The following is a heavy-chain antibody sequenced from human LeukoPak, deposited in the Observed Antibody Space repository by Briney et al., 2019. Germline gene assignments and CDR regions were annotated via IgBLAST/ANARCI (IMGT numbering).Heavy chain of an antibody. D-gene: IGHD3-9*01. CDR3: ARVVGGYDVFTGTSSYFYGMDV. V-gene: IGHV3-48*03. J-gene: IGHJ6*04. CDR2: ISGGGDIL. Sequence: GGSLRLSSAASGFTFNTYEMNWVRQAPGKGLEWVSYISGGGDILYYADSVKGRFTISRDNAKNSLYLQLNSLRAEDTALYYCARVVGGYDVFTGTSSYFYGMDVWGKGTTVTVSS. CDR1: GFTFNTYE.